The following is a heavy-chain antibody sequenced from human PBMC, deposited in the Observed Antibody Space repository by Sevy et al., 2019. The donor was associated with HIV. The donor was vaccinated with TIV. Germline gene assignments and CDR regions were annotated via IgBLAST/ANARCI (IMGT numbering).Heavy chain of an antibody. Sequence: GGSLRLSCAASGFTFDDYTMHWVRQAPGKGLEWVSLMSWDGDSTNYADSVKGRFTISRDNSKNSLYLQMNSLRTEDTALYYCAKDRGFDYGMDVWGQGTTFTVSS. CDR2: MSWDGDST. D-gene: IGHD3-3*01. CDR3: AKDRGFDYGMDV. CDR1: GFTFDDYT. V-gene: IGHV3-43*01. J-gene: IGHJ6*02.